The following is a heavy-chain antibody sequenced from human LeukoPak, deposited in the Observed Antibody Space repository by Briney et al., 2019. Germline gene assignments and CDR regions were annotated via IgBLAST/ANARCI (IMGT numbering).Heavy chain of an antibody. J-gene: IGHJ5*02. CDR3: AGRRITILGDVIRSRRHYFDP. V-gene: IGHV4-59*12. CDR1: GGFISSYY. Sequence: SETLSLTGTVSGGFISSYYWIWIRQRPGKGLEWIGYVHYSGSTNYNPSLKSRVTISLDTSKNQFSLKLSSVTAADTAVYYCAGRRITILGDVIRSRRHYFDPWGQGSLVTVSS. D-gene: IGHD3-3*01. CDR2: VHYSGST.